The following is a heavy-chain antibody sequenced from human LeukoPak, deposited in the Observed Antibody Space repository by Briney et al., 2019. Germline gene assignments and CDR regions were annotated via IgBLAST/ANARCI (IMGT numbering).Heavy chain of an antibody. Sequence: GGSLRLSCAASGFTFSSSAMSWVRQAPGKGLEWVSNISGSGSGGSTYYADSAKGRFTISRDNSKNTLYLQMSSLRAEDTAVYYCASPETLDYWGQGTLVTVSS. CDR3: ASPETLDY. CDR1: GFTFSSSA. V-gene: IGHV3-23*01. J-gene: IGHJ4*02. CDR2: ISGSGSGGST.